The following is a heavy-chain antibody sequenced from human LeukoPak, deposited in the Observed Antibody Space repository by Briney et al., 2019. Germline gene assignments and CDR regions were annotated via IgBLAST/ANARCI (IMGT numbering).Heavy chain of an antibody. V-gene: IGHV3-23*01. J-gene: IGHJ4*02. CDR1: AFTFSSYA. Sequence: GGSLRLSCAASAFTFSSYAMSWLRQAPGKGLEGVSAISGSGGSTYYADSVKGRFTISRDNSKNTLYLQMNSLRAEDTAVYYCAKEGEVVAGTSSSDDYYWGQGTLVTVSS. CDR3: AKEGEVVAGTSSSDDYY. CDR2: ISGSGGST. D-gene: IGHD6-19*01.